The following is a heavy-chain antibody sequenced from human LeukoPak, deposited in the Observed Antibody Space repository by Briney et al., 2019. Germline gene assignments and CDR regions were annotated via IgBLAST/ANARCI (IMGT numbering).Heavy chain of an antibody. J-gene: IGHJ4*02. D-gene: IGHD6-13*01. V-gene: IGHV1-24*01. CDR1: GYTLTELS. CDR2: FDPEDGET. Sequence: ASVKVSCKVSGYTLTELSMHWVRQAPGKGLEWMGGFDPEDGETIYAQKFQGRVTMTEDTSTDTAYMELSSLRSEDTAVYYCATDVRGAAAGLFDYWGQGTLVTVSS. CDR3: ATDVRGAAAGLFDY.